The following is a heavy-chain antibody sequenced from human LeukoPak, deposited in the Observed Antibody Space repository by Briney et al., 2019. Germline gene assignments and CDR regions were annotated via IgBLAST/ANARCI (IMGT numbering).Heavy chain of an antibody. Sequence: GGSLRLSCAASGFTFSSHSMNWVRQAPGKGLEWVANIKQDGSEKYYVDSVKGRFTISRDNAKNSLYLQMNSLRAEDTALYYCARGCSRAACPYYFDYWGQGTLVTVSS. CDR3: ARGCSRAACPYYFDY. J-gene: IGHJ4*02. V-gene: IGHV3-7*01. CDR2: IKQDGSEK. CDR1: GFTFSSHS. D-gene: IGHD2-15*01.